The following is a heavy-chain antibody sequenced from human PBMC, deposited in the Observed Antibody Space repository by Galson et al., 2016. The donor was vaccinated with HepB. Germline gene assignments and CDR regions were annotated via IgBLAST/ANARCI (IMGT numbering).Heavy chain of an antibody. D-gene: IGHD3-9*01. CDR2: IKEDGSET. CDR1: GFYFSNFW. J-gene: IGHJ2*01. Sequence: SLRLSCAASGFYFSNFWMSWVRQAPGKGLEWVANIKEDGSETYYLRSLKGRFTIFRDDARTSLFLQMDSLRPDDTAIYYCARERYFDLWGRGTLVTVSS. CDR3: ARERYFDL. V-gene: IGHV3-7*03.